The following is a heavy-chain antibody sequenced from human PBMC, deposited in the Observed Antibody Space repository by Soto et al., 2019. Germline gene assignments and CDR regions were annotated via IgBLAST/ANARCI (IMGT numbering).Heavy chain of an antibody. V-gene: IGHV3-23*01. D-gene: IGHD3-10*01. CDR3: TKTPRSYYYYMDV. CDR1: GFTFSTYA. J-gene: IGHJ6*03. Sequence: EVQVLESGGGLVQPGGFLRLSCVASGFTFSTYAMNWVRQAPGKGLEWVSGISGSGSDRYYADSVRGRFTISRDNSNNTLNLQMDSLRAEDTAIYYCTKTPRSYYYYMDVWGKGTTVTVSS. CDR2: ISGSGSDR.